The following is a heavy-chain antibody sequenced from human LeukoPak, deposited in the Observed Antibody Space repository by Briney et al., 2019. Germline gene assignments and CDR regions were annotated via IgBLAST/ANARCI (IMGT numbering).Heavy chain of an antibody. J-gene: IGHJ6*03. CDR2: VNPSSGVT. Sequence: GASVKVSCKAFGYTFTTYDINWVRQATGQGLEWMGWVNPSSGVTRYAQKFQGRVTMTRNTSISTAYMELSSLRSEDTAVYYCARGEGGIWSGNYYMDVWGKGTTVTVSS. D-gene: IGHD3-3*01. CDR3: ARGEGGIWSGNYYMDV. CDR1: GYTFTTYD. V-gene: IGHV1-8*01.